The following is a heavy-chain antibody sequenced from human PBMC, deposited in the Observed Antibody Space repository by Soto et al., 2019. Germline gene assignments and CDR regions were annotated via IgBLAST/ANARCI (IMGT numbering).Heavy chain of an antibody. CDR3: ARSEYSVFDF. J-gene: IGHJ4*01. CDR2: IYWDDDK. V-gene: IGHV2-5*02. Sequence: SGPTLVNPTQTLTLTCTFSGFSLSTSKLGVGWIRQPPGKALEWLALIYWDDDKRYSPFLKSRLTITKDTSKNQVVLRMTNMEPVDTATYYCARSEYSVFDFWGQGTPVTVSS. D-gene: IGHD2-15*01. CDR1: GFSLSTSKLG.